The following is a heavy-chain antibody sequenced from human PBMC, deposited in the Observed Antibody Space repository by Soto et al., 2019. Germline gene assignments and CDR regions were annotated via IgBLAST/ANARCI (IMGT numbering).Heavy chain of an antibody. D-gene: IGHD3-3*01. CDR1: GFTFSSYW. Sequence: GGSLSLSCAASGFTFSSYWMSWVRQAPGKGLEWVANIKQDGSEKYYVDSVKGRFTISRDNAKNSLYLQMNSLRAEDTAVYYCARDPKYYDFWSGYAMFAFDIWGQGTMVT. J-gene: IGHJ3*02. CDR2: IKQDGSEK. V-gene: IGHV3-7*01. CDR3: ARDPKYYDFWSGYAMFAFDI.